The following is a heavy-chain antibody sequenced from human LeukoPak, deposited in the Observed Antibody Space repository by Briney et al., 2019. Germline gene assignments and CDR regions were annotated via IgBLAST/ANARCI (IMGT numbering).Heavy chain of an antibody. CDR1: GITFSRNS. V-gene: IGHV3-23*01. D-gene: IGHD2-21*02. J-gene: IGHJ4*02. CDR2: ISGSDGST. Sequence: GGSLRLSCAASGITFSRNSMTWVRQAPGKGLEWVSAISGSDGSTYYADSVKARFTISRDNSKNTLYLQMNSLRAEDTAVYYCATASVTAYDYWGQGTLVTVSS. CDR3: ATASVTAYDY.